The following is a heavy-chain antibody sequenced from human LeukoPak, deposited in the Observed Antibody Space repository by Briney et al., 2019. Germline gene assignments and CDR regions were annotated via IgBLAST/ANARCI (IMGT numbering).Heavy chain of an antibody. D-gene: IGHD3-22*01. Sequence: GGSLRLSCAASGFTFSSYAMSWVRQAPGKGLEWVSAISGSGGSTYYADSVKGRFTISRDNSKNTLYLQMNSLRAEDTAVYYCARDVSVYYDSSGYYDAFDIWGQGTMVTVSS. V-gene: IGHV3-23*01. CDR3: ARDVSVYYDSSGYYDAFDI. CDR1: GFTFSSYA. CDR2: ISGSGGST. J-gene: IGHJ3*02.